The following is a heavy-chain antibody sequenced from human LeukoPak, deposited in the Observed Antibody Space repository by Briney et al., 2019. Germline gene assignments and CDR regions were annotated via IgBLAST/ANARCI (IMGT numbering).Heavy chain of an antibody. CDR2: INPHSGGT. CDR3: AREGNGLLSKDLDY. Sequence: ASVKVSCKASGYTFSDYYIHWVRQAPGQGLEWIGYINPHSGGTSSPQKFQGRVTMTTDASISTAYVVLSRLTSDDTAVYYCAREGNGLLSKDLDYWGQGTLVTVSS. V-gene: IGHV1-2*02. CDR1: GYTFSDYY. J-gene: IGHJ4*02. D-gene: IGHD2-15*01.